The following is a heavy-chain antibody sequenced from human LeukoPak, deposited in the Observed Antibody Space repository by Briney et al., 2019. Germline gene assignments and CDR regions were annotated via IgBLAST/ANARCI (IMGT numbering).Heavy chain of an antibody. CDR1: GASISSGNYY. J-gene: IGHJ5*02. CDR3: ARGHTGQNWFDP. V-gene: IGHV4-61*02. D-gene: IGHD2-8*02. Sequence: PSQTLSLTCTVSGASISSGNYYWSWIRQTAGKGLEWIGRIHVTGRTDYNPSLKSRVTVSLDTAKNQYSLQLSSVSVADTAIYYCARGHTGQNWFDPWGQGTLVTVSS. CDR2: IHVTGRT.